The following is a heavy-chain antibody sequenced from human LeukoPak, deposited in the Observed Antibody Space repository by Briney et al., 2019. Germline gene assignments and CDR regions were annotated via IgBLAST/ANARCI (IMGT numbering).Heavy chain of an antibody. V-gene: IGHV3-64D*09. D-gene: IGHD2-2*01. CDR2: ISSTGVST. Sequence: GGSLRLSCSASGFTFSSYAMHWVRQAPGKGLEYVSAISSTGVSTYYADSVKGRFTISRDNSKNTLYLQMSSLRAEDTAVYYCVKDPVWDCSSTSCYDDLLFDYWGQGTLVTVSS. CDR3: VKDPVWDCSSTSCYDDLLFDY. J-gene: IGHJ4*02. CDR1: GFTFSSYA.